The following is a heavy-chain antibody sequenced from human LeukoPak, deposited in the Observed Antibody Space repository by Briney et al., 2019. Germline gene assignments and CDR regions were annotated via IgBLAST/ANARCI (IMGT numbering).Heavy chain of an antibody. Sequence: ASVKVSCKASGYTFTSYYMHWVRQAPGQGLEWMGIINPGGGITSYAQKFQGRVTMTRDTSTSTVYMELNNLRSEDTAVYYCAREGVGYSLFDHWGQGTLVTVSS. V-gene: IGHV1-46*01. CDR3: AREGVGYSLFDH. D-gene: IGHD3-10*01. CDR2: INPGGGIT. J-gene: IGHJ4*02. CDR1: GYTFTSYY.